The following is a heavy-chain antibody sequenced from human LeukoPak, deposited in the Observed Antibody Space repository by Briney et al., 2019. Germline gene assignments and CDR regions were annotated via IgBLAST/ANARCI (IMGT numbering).Heavy chain of an antibody. CDR1: GGPITSYY. CDR2: INYSGST. Sequence: SETLSLTCSVSGGPITSYYWSWIRQPPGKGLEWIGYINYSGSTNCNPSLKSRVTISLDTSKNQFSLKLSSVTAADTAVYYCARPHSSGWYDAFDIWGQGTMVTVSS. CDR3: ARPHSSGWYDAFDI. D-gene: IGHD6-13*01. V-gene: IGHV4-59*01. J-gene: IGHJ3*02.